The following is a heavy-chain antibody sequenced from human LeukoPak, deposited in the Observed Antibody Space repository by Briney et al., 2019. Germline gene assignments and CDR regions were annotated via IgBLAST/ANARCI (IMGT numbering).Heavy chain of an antibody. CDR3: AREGYSYGPYYYYYGMDV. Sequence: SETLSFTCTVSGGSISSYYWSWIRQPPGKGLEWIGYIYYSGSTNYNPSLKSRVTISVDTSKNQFSLKLSSVTAADTAVYYCAREGYSYGPYYYYYGMDVWGQGTTVTVSS. CDR1: GGSISSYY. D-gene: IGHD5-18*01. CDR2: IYYSGST. J-gene: IGHJ6*02. V-gene: IGHV4-59*01.